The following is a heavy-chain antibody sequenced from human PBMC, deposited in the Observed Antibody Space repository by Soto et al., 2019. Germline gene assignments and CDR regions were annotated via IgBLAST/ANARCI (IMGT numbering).Heavy chain of an antibody. CDR1: GGSISSYY. V-gene: IGHV4-59*01. Sequence: SETLSLTCTVSGGSISSYYWSWIRQPPGKGLEWIGYIYYSGSTNYNPSLKSRVTIAVDTSKNQFSLKLSSVTAADAAVYDCARWYSSSSWFDPWGQGTLVTVSS. J-gene: IGHJ5*02. D-gene: IGHD6-13*01. CDR3: ARWYSSSSWFDP. CDR2: IYYSGST.